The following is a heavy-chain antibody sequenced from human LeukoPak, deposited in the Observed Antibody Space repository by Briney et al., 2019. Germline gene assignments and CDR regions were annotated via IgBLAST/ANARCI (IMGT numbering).Heavy chain of an antibody. J-gene: IGHJ4*02. CDR3: ARAGGGDYSLYDY. Sequence: SVKVSCKASGGTFSSYAISWVRQAPGQGLEWMGGIIPIFGTANYAQRFQGRVTITTDESTSTAYMELSSLRSEDTAVYYCARAGGGDYSLYDYWGQGTLVTVSS. V-gene: IGHV1-69*05. CDR1: GGTFSSYA. D-gene: IGHD4-11*01. CDR2: IIPIFGTA.